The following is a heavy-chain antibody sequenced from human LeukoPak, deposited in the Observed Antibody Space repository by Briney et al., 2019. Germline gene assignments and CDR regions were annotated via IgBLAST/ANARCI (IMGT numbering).Heavy chain of an antibody. D-gene: IGHD2-2*01. Sequence: GGSLSLSCAASGFTFSSYAMSWVRQAPGKGLEWVSAISGSGGSTSYADSVKGRFTISRDNSKNTLYLQMNSLRAEDTAVYYCAKGLYCSSTSCPEDFYYYYGMDVWGQGTTVTVSS. CDR2: ISGSGGST. CDR1: GFTFSSYA. V-gene: IGHV3-23*01. CDR3: AKGLYCSSTSCPEDFYYYYGMDV. J-gene: IGHJ6*02.